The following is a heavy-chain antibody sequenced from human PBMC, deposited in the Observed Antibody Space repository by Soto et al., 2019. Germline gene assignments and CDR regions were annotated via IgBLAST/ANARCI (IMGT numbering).Heavy chain of an antibody. V-gene: IGHV4-34*01. Sequence: SETLSLTCAVYGGSFSGYYWSWIRQPPGKGLEWIGEINHSGSTNYNPSLKSRVTISVDTSKNQFSLKLSSVTAADTAVYYCARDHRYCSGGSCQNWFDPWGQGTLVTVSS. CDR1: GGSFSGYY. CDR2: INHSGST. J-gene: IGHJ5*02. CDR3: ARDHRYCSGGSCQNWFDP. D-gene: IGHD2-15*01.